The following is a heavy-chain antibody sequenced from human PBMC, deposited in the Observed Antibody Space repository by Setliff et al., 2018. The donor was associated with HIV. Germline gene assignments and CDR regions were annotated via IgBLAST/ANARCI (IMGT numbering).Heavy chain of an antibody. CDR3: ATPISITSGSAFDY. CDR1: GYTFTNYW. D-gene: IGHD2-2*01. CDR2: IYPGDSDT. J-gene: IGHJ4*02. Sequence: GESLKISCKGSGYTFTNYWIGWVRQMPGKGLEWMGIIYPGDSDTRYSPSFQGQVTFSADKSISAVYLQWSSLKASDTAMYYCATPISITSGSAFDYWGQGTLVTVSS. V-gene: IGHV5-51*01.